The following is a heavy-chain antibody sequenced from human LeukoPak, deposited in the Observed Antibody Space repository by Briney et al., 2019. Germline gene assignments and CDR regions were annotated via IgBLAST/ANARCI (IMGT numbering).Heavy chain of an antibody. D-gene: IGHD1-7*01. J-gene: IGHJ3*01. CDR2: IYYSGST. CDR3: ARVNLNAFDV. Sequence: PSETLSLTCTVSGGSISSFYWSWIRQPPGKGLEWIGYIYYSGSTNYNPSLQSRVSISLATSKNQFSLKLSSVTTADTAVYYCARVNLNAFDVWGQGTSVTVSS. V-gene: IGHV4-59*01. CDR1: GGSISSFY.